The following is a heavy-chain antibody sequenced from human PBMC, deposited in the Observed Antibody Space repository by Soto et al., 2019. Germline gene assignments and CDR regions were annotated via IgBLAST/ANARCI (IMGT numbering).Heavy chain of an antibody. CDR1: GGSISTGGYY. D-gene: IGHD4-17*01. J-gene: IGHJ3*02. CDR3: ATVRWELHDAFDI. Sequence: QVQLQESGPGLVKPSQTLSLTCTVSGGSISTGGYYRSWIRQHPGRGLEWIGYIYHSGMTFSNPSLQSRVAISIDTSENQFSLKLSSVTAADTAVYYCATVRWELHDAFDIWGHGTMVSVSS. V-gene: IGHV4-31*03. CDR2: IYHSGMT.